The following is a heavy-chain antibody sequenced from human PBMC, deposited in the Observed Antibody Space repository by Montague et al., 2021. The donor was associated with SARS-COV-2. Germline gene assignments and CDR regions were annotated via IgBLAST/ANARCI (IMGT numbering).Heavy chain of an antibody. Sequence: SETLSLTCSVSGDSISSYYWSWIRQPPGRGLQWIGYISYSGSTNYNPSLKSRVTIPVDTSKNHFTLRLSSVTAAATAVYYFANFRRTQLLFGTLYYGMDGWGQGTTGPVS. CDR2: ISYSGST. CDR3: ANFRRTQLLFGTLYYGMDG. V-gene: IGHV4-59*01. D-gene: IGHD2-2*01. J-gene: IGHJ6*02. CDR1: GDSISSYY.